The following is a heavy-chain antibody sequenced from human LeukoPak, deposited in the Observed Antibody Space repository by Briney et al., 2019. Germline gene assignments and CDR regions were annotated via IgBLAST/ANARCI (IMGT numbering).Heavy chain of an antibody. CDR3: AKDRGYCSSTSCLNWFDP. CDR2: ISGSGGST. Sequence: GGSLRLSCAASGFTFSSYARSWVRQAPGKGLEWVSAISGSGGSTYYADSVKGRFTISRDNSKNTLYLQMNSPRAEDTAVYYCAKDRGYCSSTSCLNWFDPWGQGTLVTVSS. J-gene: IGHJ5*02. V-gene: IGHV3-23*01. D-gene: IGHD2-2*01. CDR1: GFTFSSYA.